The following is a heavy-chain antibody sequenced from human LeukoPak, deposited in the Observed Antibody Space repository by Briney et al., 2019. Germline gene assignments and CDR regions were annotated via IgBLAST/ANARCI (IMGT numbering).Heavy chain of an antibody. D-gene: IGHD6-19*01. CDR3: AKIPRGIAVAGNFDY. CDR1: GFTFSSYA. Sequence: QPGGSLRLSCAASGFTFSSYAMHWVRQAPGKGLEWVAVISYDGSNKYYADSVKGRFTISRDNSKNTLYLQMNSLRAEDTAVYYCAKIPRGIAVAGNFDYWGQGTLVTVSS. CDR2: ISYDGSNK. J-gene: IGHJ4*02. V-gene: IGHV3-30-3*02.